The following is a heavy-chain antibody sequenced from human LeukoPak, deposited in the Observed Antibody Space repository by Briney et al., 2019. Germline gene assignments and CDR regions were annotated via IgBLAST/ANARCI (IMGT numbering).Heavy chain of an antibody. CDR2: IYSGGST. Sequence: GGSLRLSCAASGFTFSDYYMSWVRQAPGKGLEWVSVIYSGGSTYYADSVKGRFTISRDNSKNTLYLQMNSLRAEDTAVYYCARDKGTYYYAFDYWGQGTLVTVSS. J-gene: IGHJ4*02. V-gene: IGHV3-66*01. D-gene: IGHD3-22*01. CDR3: ARDKGTYYYAFDY. CDR1: GFTFSDYY.